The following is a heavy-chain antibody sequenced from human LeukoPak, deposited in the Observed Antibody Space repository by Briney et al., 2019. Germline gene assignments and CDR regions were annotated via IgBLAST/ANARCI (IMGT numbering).Heavy chain of an antibody. Sequence: SETLSLTCTVSGGSISSGGYYWSWLRQHPGKGLEWIGYIYYSGSTYYNPSLKSRVTISVDTSKNQFSLKLSSVTAADTAVYYCARALGQWLVLDYWGQGTLVTVSS. CDR3: ARALGQWLVLDY. CDR2: IYYSGST. V-gene: IGHV4-31*03. CDR1: GGSISSGGYY. D-gene: IGHD6-19*01. J-gene: IGHJ4*02.